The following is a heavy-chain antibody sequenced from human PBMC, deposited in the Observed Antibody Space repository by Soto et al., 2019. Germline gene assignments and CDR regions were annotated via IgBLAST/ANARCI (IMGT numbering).Heavy chain of an antibody. CDR1: GGSISSYY. Sequence: SETLSLTCTVSGGSISSYYWSWIRQPPGKGLEWIGYIYYSGSTNYNPSLKSRVTISVATSKNQVSWKRSSVTAAATAVYYIARERSAYYDVCSCDYTGNYYYGKDVWGQGTRLTV. V-gene: IGHV4-59*01. CDR2: IYYSGST. CDR3: ARERSAYYDVCSCDYTGNYYYGKDV. D-gene: IGHD3-3*01. J-gene: IGHJ6*02.